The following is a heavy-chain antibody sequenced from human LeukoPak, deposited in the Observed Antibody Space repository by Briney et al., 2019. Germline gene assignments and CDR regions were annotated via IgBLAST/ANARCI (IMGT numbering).Heavy chain of an antibody. CDR1: GGSISSYY. CDR2: IYTSGST. J-gene: IGHJ4*02. Sequence: PSETLSLTCTVSGGSISSYYWSWIRQPAGKGLEWIGRIYTSGSTNYNPSLKSRVTMSVDTSKNQFSLKLSSVTAADTAVYYCARDRVYSSSWYFGDFDYWGQGTLVTVSA. D-gene: IGHD6-13*01. CDR3: ARDRVYSSSWYFGDFDY. V-gene: IGHV4-4*07.